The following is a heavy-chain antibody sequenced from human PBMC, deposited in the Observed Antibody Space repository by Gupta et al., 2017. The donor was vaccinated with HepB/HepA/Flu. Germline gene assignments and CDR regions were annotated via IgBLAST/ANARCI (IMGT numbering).Heavy chain of an antibody. CDR1: GESFSDYY. CDR3: ARDSEAFDF. V-gene: IGHV4-4*07. Sequence: QVQLQESGPGLVKSSETLSLTCTVSGESFSDYYWSWVRQPAGKGLEWIGRILGVGLTNYNPSFGSRVTMSIDTSKNQFSLKLKSVTAADTAIYYCARDSEAFDFWGQGTVVTVTS. J-gene: IGHJ3*01. CDR2: ILGVGLT. D-gene: IGHD3-10*01.